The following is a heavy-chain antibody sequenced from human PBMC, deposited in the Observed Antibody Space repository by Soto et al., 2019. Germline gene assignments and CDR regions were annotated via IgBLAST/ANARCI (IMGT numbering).Heavy chain of an antibody. CDR2: ISYTGGS. Sequence: SETLSLTCSVSPGYLERRTYFWNWIRQPPGKGLEWIGNISYTGGSNSNPALKRRVTRSFDTFNNQFSLTLTSVTAADTAMYYCASPTFFPDSRGYQFKSLDSWGQGTLVTVSS. V-gene: IGHV4-61*01. CDR3: ASPTFFPDSRGYQFKSLDS. J-gene: IGHJ5*01. D-gene: IGHD3-22*01. CDR1: PGYLERRTYF.